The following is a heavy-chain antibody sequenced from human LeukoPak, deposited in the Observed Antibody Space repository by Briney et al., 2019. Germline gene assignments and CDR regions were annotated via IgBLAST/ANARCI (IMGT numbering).Heavy chain of an antibody. Sequence: SETLSLTCAVYGGSFSGYYWSWIRQPPGKGLEWIGEINHSGSTNYNPSLKSRVTISVDTSKNQFSLKLSSVTAADTAVYYCARVDSGTYYMPFDYWGQGSLVTVSS. CDR2: INHSGST. J-gene: IGHJ4*02. D-gene: IGHD1-26*01. V-gene: IGHV4-34*01. CDR3: ARVDSGTYYMPFDY. CDR1: GGSFSGYY.